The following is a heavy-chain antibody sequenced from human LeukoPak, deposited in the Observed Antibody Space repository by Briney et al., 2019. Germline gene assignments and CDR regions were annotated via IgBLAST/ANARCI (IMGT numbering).Heavy chain of an antibody. Sequence: SETLSLTCTVSGGSISSYYWSWIRQPPGKGLEWIGYIYYSGSTNYNPSLKSRVTISVDTSKNQFSLKLSSVTAADTAVYYCARDPGGRSYLDYWGQGTLVTVSS. D-gene: IGHD2-15*01. CDR2: IYYSGST. V-gene: IGHV4-59*01. CDR1: GGSISSYY. J-gene: IGHJ4*02. CDR3: ARDPGGRSYLDY.